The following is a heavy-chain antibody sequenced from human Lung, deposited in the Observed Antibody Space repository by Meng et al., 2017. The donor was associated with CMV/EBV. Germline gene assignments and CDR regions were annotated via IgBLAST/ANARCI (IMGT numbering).Heavy chain of an antibody. CDR1: GYSISSGYY. J-gene: IGHJ5*02. V-gene: IGHV4-38-2*02. Sequence: SETLSLXXTVPGYSISSGYYWGWIRQSPEKEVEWLGSIHHSGTTYSNPSLKSQVTISMDAPNDQFSLNLNSVTAADTAVYCCARVHRIFNWFDPWGRGILVTVSS. CDR3: ARVHRIFNWFDP. D-gene: IGHD2/OR15-2a*01. CDR2: IHHSGTT.